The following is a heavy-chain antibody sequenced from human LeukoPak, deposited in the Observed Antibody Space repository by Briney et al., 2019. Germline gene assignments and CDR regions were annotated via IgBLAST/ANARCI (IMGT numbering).Heavy chain of an antibody. CDR2: IKQDGSEK. J-gene: IGHJ3*02. Sequence: GGSLRLSCAASGFTLSSYWMSWVRQAPGKGLEWVANIKQDGSEKYYVDSVKGRFTISRDNAKNSLYLQMNSLRAEDTAVYYCAGSGGVIASDAFDIWSQGTMVTVSS. CDR3: AGSGGVIASDAFDI. CDR1: GFTLSSYW. V-gene: IGHV3-7*01. D-gene: IGHD3-16*02.